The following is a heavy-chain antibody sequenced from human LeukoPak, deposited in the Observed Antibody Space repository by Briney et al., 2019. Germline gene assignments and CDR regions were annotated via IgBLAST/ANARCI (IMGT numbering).Heavy chain of an antibody. CDR3: AKDEPPYYFEY. Sequence: ASVKVSCKASGYTLTDYYMHWVRQAPGQGLEWMGWIHPNSGGTNYAQKFQGRVALTRDTSISTAYMELSSLRSDDTAVYYCAKDEPPYYFEYWGQGTLVTVSS. CDR2: IHPNSGGT. J-gene: IGHJ4*02. CDR1: GYTLTDYY. D-gene: IGHD1-14*01. V-gene: IGHV1-2*02.